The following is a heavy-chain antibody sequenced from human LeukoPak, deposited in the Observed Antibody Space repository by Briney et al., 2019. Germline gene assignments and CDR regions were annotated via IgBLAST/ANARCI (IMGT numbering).Heavy chain of an antibody. CDR3: ARVKEASAFDV. Sequence: GGSLRLSCAASGFTFSSYWMHWVRQAPGKGLVWVSRINSDGGSTSYTDSVKGRFTISRDNAKNSLYLQMNSLRAEDAAVYYCARVKEASAFDVWGQGTMVTVSS. J-gene: IGHJ3*01. V-gene: IGHV3-74*01. CDR2: INSDGGST. CDR1: GFTFSSYW. D-gene: IGHD5-12*01.